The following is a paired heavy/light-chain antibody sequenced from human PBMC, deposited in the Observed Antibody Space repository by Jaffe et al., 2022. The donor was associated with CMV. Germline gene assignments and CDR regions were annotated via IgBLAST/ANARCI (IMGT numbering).Light chain of an antibody. V-gene: IGLV4-69*01. CDR2: VNNDGSH. CDR3: QTWGTDIGV. Sequence: QLVLTQSPSASASLGASVKLTCTLSSEHSRYAIAWHQQQPEKGPRYLMKVNNDGSHTKGDGIPDRFSGSSSGAERYLSISSLQSEDEADYYCQTWGTDIGVFGGGTKLTVL. J-gene: IGLJ3*02. CDR1: SEHSRYA.
Heavy chain of an antibody. CDR3: ATLTEGGNPTYYFYYVDV. CDR1: GYNFPSFW. CDR2: IDPSDSYT. V-gene: IGHV5-10-1*03. J-gene: IGHJ6*03. Sequence: EVQLVQSGAEVKKPGESLRISCKASGYNFPSFWITWVRQMPGKGLEWMGRIDPSDSYTNYSPSFQGHVTISADKSSSTAYLQWSSLKASDTATYYCATLTEGGNPTYYFYYVDVWGKGTTVTVSS. D-gene: IGHD2-15*01.